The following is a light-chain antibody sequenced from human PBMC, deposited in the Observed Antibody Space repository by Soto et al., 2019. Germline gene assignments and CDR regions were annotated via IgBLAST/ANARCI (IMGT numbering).Light chain of an antibody. Sequence: DIQVTQSPPTLSASVGDRVTITCRASQTISTWMAWYQQKPGKAPKLLVYGASTLQSGVASRFSGSGSGTEFILTISSLQPDDFATYYCQHYNSYSEAFGQGTKVDIK. CDR2: GAS. V-gene: IGKV1-5*01. CDR3: QHYNSYSEA. CDR1: QTISTW. J-gene: IGKJ1*01.